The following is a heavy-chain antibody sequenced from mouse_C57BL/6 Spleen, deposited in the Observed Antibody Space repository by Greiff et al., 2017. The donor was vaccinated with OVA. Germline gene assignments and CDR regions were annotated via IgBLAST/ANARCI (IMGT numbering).Heavy chain of an antibody. CDR1: GFNIKNTY. CDR3: ARNDYDDGNDY. CDR2: IDPANGNT. D-gene: IGHD2-4*01. Sequence: VQLQQSVAELVRPGASVKLSCTASGFNIKNTYMHWVKQRPEQGLEWIGRIDPANGNTKYAPKFQGKATFTADTSSNTAYLQRSILTSADTAIYYYARNDYDDGNDYWGQGTTLTVSS. J-gene: IGHJ2*01. V-gene: IGHV14-3*01.